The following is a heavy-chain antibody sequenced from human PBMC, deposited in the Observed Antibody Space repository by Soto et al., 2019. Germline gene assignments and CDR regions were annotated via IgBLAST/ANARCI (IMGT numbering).Heavy chain of an antibody. D-gene: IGHD5-18*01. CDR3: ARDNGYSHFDS. Sequence: QVQLQESGPGLVKPSQTLSLTCTVSGASISSGRSYWSWIRQHPGKGLEWIGYMFYSGSTYYHPSLKNRVNISADTSKNQCPLRLTSVTPADTAVYYCARDNGYSHFDSWGQGTLVTVSS. CDR1: GASISSGRSY. V-gene: IGHV4-31*03. J-gene: IGHJ4*02. CDR2: MFYSGST.